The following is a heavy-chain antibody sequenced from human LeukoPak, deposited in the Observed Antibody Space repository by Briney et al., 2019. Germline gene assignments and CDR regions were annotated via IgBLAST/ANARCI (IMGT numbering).Heavy chain of an antibody. CDR3: ARHGTISSESYFDY. D-gene: IGHD1-14*01. V-gene: IGHV4-59*08. CDR1: GGSVSSYY. Sequence: PSETLSLTCSVSGGSVSSYYWSWIRQSPGKGLEWIGYIHNSGRTNYTPSLKSRVTGSVDTSKNQVSLRLSSVTAADTAVYCCARHGTISSESYFDYWGQGALVSVSS. CDR2: IHNSGRT. J-gene: IGHJ4*02.